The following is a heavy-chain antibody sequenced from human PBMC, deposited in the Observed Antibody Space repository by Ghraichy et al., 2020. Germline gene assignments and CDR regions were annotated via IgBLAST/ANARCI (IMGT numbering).Heavy chain of an antibody. CDR3: ARLVYYGGDSPDY. Sequence: ESLNISCAVYGGSFSSYYWSWIRQPPGKGLEWIGEINHSGSTNYNPSLKSRVTISVDTSKNQFSLKLSSVTAANTAVYYCARLVYYGGDSPDYWGQGTLVTVSS. CDR1: GGSFSSYY. V-gene: IGHV4-34*01. CDR2: INHSGST. J-gene: IGHJ4*02. D-gene: IGHD4-23*01.